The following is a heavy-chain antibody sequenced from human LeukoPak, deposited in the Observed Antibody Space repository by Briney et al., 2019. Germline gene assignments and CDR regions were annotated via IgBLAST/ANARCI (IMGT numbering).Heavy chain of an antibody. CDR2: IIPILGIA. CDR1: GGTFSSYT. CDR3: ARETAEYNLLWYFDY. V-gene: IGHV1-69*04. D-gene: IGHD1-1*01. J-gene: IGHJ4*02. Sequence: ASVKVSCKASGGTFSSYTISWVRQAPGQGLEWMGRIIPILGIANYAQKFQGRVTITADKSTSTAYMELSSLRSEDTAVYYCARETAEYNLLWYFDYWGQGTLVTVSS.